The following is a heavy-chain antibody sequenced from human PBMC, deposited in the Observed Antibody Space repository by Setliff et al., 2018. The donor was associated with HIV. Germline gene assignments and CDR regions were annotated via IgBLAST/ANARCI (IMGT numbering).Heavy chain of an antibody. D-gene: IGHD5-18*01. CDR3: ARRTRRRGSSYGNIDY. J-gene: IGHJ4*02. CDR1: GYSFTSYW. Sequence: GESLKISCEASGYSFTSYWIGWVRQLPGKGLEWMGIIYPSDSDTRYSPSFQGQVTISVDKSISTAYLQWRSLQASDTAVYYCARRTRRRGSSYGNIDYWGQGTLVTVSS. V-gene: IGHV5-51*01. CDR2: IYPSDSDT.